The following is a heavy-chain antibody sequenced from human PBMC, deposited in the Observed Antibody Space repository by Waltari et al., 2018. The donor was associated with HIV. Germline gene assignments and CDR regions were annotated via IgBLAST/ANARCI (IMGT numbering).Heavy chain of an antibody. J-gene: IGHJ4*02. CDR3: ARGQYGPGSREDY. D-gene: IGHD3-10*01. CDR2: INHSGRT. CDR1: GGSSSNYY. V-gene: IGHV4-34*02. Sequence: QVQLQQWGTGLLKPSETRSLTCAAQGGSSSNYYWSWIRQPQGKGLEWIAEINHSGRTNYNPSLQSRLTISVDTSKTQFSVKLTSVTAADTAVYFCARGQYGPGSREDYCGQGTLVTVAS.